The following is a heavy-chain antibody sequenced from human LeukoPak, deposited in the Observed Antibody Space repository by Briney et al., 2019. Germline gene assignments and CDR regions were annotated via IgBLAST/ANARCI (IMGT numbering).Heavy chain of an antibody. Sequence: GGSLRLSCAASGFTVITNDMTWVRQAPGKGLEWVSVLYSDGNTKYADSVQGRFTISRYNSKNTLYLEMNSLSPDDTAVYYCARGVEPLAANTLAYWGEGTLVTVSS. CDR2: LYSDGNT. V-gene: IGHV3-53*01. CDR1: GFTVITND. J-gene: IGHJ4*02. CDR3: ARGVEPLAANTLAY. D-gene: IGHD1-14*01.